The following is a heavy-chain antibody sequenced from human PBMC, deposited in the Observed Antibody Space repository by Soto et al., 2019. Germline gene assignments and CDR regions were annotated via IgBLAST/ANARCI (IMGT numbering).Heavy chain of an antibody. CDR2: IWYDGSDK. V-gene: IGHV3-33*01. CDR3: ARDRSSTVDGMDV. J-gene: IGHJ6*02. CDR1: GFTFSRYG. Sequence: PVGSLRLSCAASGFTFSRYGMHWVRQAPGKGLEWVAVIWYDGSDKYYADSVKGRFTISRDNSKNTLYLQMNSLRAEDTALYYCARDRSSTVDGMDVWGQGTTVTVSS. D-gene: IGHD6-13*01.